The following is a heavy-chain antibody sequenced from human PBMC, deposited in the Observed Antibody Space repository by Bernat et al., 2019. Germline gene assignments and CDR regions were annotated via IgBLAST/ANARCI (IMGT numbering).Heavy chain of an antibody. CDR2: IYYSGNT. CDR3: ARHGVPDGTNWFDP. V-gene: IGHV4-39*01. Sequence: QLQLQESGPGLVKPSETLSLTCTVSGGSISSSSYYWGWIRQPPGKGLAWIGSIYYSGNTYYTPSLKSRVTISVDTSKNQFSLKLTSVTAADTAVYYCARHGVPDGTNWFDPWGQGTLVTVSS. J-gene: IGHJ5*02. CDR1: GGSISSSSYY. D-gene: IGHD6-6*01.